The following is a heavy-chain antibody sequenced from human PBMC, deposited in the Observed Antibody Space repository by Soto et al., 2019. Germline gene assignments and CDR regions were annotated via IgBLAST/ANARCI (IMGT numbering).Heavy chain of an antibody. CDR1: GVTFVSYD. CDR3: ARSRWWGAPNDY. D-gene: IGHD2-15*01. V-gene: IGHV3-48*03. Sequence: EVQLAESGGGWVKPGGSLRLSCAASGVTFVSYDLIWVRQAPGKGLEWISYISSSGTTTSYADSVKGCFTISRDNAKNSLYLQMDSLRGDDTAVYDCARSRWWGAPNDYCGQGTLVTVSS. J-gene: IGHJ4*02. CDR2: ISSSGTTT.